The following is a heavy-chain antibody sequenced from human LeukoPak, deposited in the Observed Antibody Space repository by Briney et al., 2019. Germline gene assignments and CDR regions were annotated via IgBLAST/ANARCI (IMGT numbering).Heavy chain of an antibody. V-gene: IGHV4-39*01. CDR3: ARQNGVGLFTLP. Sequence: SETLSLTCNVSGVSISSSSYYWGWIRQPPGKGLEWIGSIYSSGSTYYNSSLKSRVTISIDTSKNQVSLKMSSVTAADTAVYYCARQNGVGLFTLPGGQGTLVTVSS. CDR1: GVSISSSSYY. J-gene: IGHJ4*02. D-gene: IGHD2-8*01. CDR2: IYSSGST.